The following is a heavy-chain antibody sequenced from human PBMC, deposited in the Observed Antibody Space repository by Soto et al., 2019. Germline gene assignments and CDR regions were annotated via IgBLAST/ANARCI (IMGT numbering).Heavy chain of an antibody. Sequence: NPSETLSLTCTVSGGSISYEYFHWTWIRQSPGKGLEWIGYIHYSGSIIYNPSFKSRVTISVDTSKNQFSLQLSSVTAADTTVYFCAREDDGGDRDYYGLDVWGQGTTVTVS. CDR3: AREDDGGDRDYYGLDV. D-gene: IGHD2-21*02. V-gene: IGHV4-30-4*08. CDR1: GGSISYEYFH. CDR2: IHYSGSI. J-gene: IGHJ6*02.